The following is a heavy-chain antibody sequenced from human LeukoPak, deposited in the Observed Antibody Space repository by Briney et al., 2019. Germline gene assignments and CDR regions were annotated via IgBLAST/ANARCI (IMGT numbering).Heavy chain of an antibody. V-gene: IGHV4-61*02. CDR3: ARATVTTALLDY. D-gene: IGHD4-17*01. CDR1: GGSISSGSSY. J-gene: IGHJ4*02. CDR2: IYTSGST. Sequence: SQTLSLTCTVSGGSISSGSSYWSWIRQPAGKGLEWIGRIYTSGSTNYNPSLKSRVTISVDTSKNQFSLKLSSVTAADTAVYYCARATVTTALLDYWGQGTLVTVSS.